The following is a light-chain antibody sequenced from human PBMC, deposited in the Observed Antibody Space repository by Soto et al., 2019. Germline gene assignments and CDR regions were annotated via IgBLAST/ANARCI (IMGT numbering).Light chain of an antibody. J-gene: IGKJ5*01. CDR2: MSS. Sequence: DTVMTQSPFSLPVTPGEPASISCRSSQSLLHSNGYKYLDWYLQKPGQSPQLLIYMSSNRASGGPCRVKGKWSRNSFTLKINRVEAEEGGVYYCKAALRTPYTLGQRTRLEIK. CDR3: KAALRTPYT. V-gene: IGKV2-28*01. CDR1: QSLLHSNGYKY.